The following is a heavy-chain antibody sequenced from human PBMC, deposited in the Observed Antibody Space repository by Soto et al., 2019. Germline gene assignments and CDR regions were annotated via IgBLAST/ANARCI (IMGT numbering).Heavy chain of an antibody. Sequence: QVQLVQSGTEVKEPGASVKVSCKASGYTFTSYGVNWVRQAPGQVLEWMGWISAYNGNTNYAQKLQGRVTMTTDTSTSTAYMELRSLRSDDTAVYYCARARDCSGGSCYSRWFDPWGQGTLVTVSS. V-gene: IGHV1-18*01. CDR3: ARARDCSGGSCYSRWFDP. D-gene: IGHD2-15*01. CDR2: ISAYNGNT. J-gene: IGHJ5*02. CDR1: GYTFTSYG.